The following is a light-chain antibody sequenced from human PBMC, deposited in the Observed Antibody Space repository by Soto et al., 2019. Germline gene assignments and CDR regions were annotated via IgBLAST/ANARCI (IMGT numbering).Light chain of an antibody. V-gene: IGKV3-11*01. J-gene: IGKJ1*01. CDR3: QQQRT. CDR1: QSVSSY. CDR2: DAS. Sequence: EIVLTQSPATLSLSPGERATLSCRASQSVSSYLAWYQQKPGQAPRLLIYDASNRATGIPARFSGSGSGTDFTLPISSLEPEDFAVYYCQQQRTFGQGTKVDIK.